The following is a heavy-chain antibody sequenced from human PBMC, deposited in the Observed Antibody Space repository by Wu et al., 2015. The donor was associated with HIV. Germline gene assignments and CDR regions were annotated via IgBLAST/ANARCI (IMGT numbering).Heavy chain of an antibody. CDR3: AREPYSSGWYGSSAFDV. D-gene: IGHD6-19*01. V-gene: IGHV1-18*01. CDR1: GYSFYSHG. Sequence: QIQLMQSGGEVKKPGASMKVSCKASGYSFYSHGIAWVRQAPGQGLEWMGWISVYNGNTKYAQKFQDRVTMTTDISTSTAYMELRTLTSDDTAVYYCAREPYSSGWYGSSAFDVWGQGTVVTVSS. CDR2: ISVYNGNT. J-gene: IGHJ3*01.